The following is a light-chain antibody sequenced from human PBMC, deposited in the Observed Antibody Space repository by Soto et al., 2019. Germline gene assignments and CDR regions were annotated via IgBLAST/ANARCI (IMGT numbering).Light chain of an antibody. Sequence: SYELTQPPSVSVAPGKTARITCGGNNIGSKSVHWYQQKPGRAPVLVIYYDSVRPSGIPERFSGSNSGNTATLTISRVEAGDEADYYCQVWDSSSDHVVFGGGTKLTVL. CDR3: QVWDSSSDHVV. J-gene: IGLJ2*01. CDR1: NIGSKS. V-gene: IGLV3-21*04. CDR2: YDS.